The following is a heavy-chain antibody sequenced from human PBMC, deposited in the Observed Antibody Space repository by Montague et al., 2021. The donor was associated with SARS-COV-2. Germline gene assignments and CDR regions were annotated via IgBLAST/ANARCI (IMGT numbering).Heavy chain of an antibody. CDR3: AKLLDSNHVFLGLGSHWFDP. V-gene: IGHV3-23*01. J-gene: IGHJ5*02. Sequence: SLRLSCAASGFTFSSYTMTWVRQAPGKGLEWVSAISGSGGSTFYADFVKGRFTISRDNSKNTLYLQMNSLRAEDTAVYYCAKLLDSNHVFLGLGSHWFDPWGQGTPVSVSS. D-gene: IGHD4-11*01. CDR1: GFTFSSYT. CDR2: ISGSGGST.